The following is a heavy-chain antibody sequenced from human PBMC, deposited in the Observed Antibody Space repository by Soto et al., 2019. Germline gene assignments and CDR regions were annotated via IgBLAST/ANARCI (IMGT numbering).Heavy chain of an antibody. D-gene: IGHD6-19*01. Sequence: GSLRLSCAASGFVFSSYAMSWVRQAPGKGLEWVSAISGSGTTAYYADSVKGRFIFSRDNPKNTMYLQMNSLRAEDTAVYFCAKTTDGWFSAFEIWGQGTVVTVSS. CDR1: GFVFSSYA. CDR2: ISGSGTTA. V-gene: IGHV3-23*01. J-gene: IGHJ3*02. CDR3: AKTTDGWFSAFEI.